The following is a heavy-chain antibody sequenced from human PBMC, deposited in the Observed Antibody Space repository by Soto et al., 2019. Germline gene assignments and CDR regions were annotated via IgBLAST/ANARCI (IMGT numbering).Heavy chain of an antibody. J-gene: IGHJ4*02. Sequence: ASVKVSCKASGGTFSSYAISWVRQAPGQGLEWMGGIIPIFGTANYAQKFQGRVTITADKSTSTAYMELSSLRSEDTAVYYCARDGLAYCGGDCYSGDLYWGQGTLVTVSS. CDR3: ARDGLAYCGGDCYSGDLY. D-gene: IGHD2-21*02. V-gene: IGHV1-69*06. CDR1: GGTFSSYA. CDR2: IIPIFGTA.